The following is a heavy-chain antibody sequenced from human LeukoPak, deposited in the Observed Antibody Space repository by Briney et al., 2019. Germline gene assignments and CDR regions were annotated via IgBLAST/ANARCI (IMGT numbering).Heavy chain of an antibody. D-gene: IGHD5-12*01. CDR1: GYTFTSYD. CDR3: ARGRLSGYSGYEDY. V-gene: IGHV1-8*03. Sequence: ASVKVSCKASGYTFTSYDINWVRQATGQGLEWMGWMNPNSGNTGYAQKFQGRVTITRNTSISTAYMEPSSLRSEDTAVYYCARGRLSGYSGYEDYWGQGTLVTVSS. J-gene: IGHJ4*02. CDR2: MNPNSGNT.